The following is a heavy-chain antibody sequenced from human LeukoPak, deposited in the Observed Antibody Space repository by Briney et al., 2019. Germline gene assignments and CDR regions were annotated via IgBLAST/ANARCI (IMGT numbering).Heavy chain of an antibody. CDR3: AREGAPVRYYDRGDY. CDR1: GFTSTSYG. J-gene: IGHJ4*02. D-gene: IGHD3-22*01. Sequence: PGGSLRLSCAASGFTSTSYGMFWVRQAPGKGLEWAAGISYDGSNKFYADSVKGRFTISRDNSKNTLFLQMNSLRAEDTAVYYCAREGAPVRYYDRGDYWGQGTLVTVSS. V-gene: IGHV3-30*03. CDR2: ISYDGSNK.